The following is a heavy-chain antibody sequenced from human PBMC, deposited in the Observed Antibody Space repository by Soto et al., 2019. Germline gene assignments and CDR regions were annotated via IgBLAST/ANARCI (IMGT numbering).Heavy chain of an antibody. Sequence: ALVKVSCKASGGTFSSYAISWVRQAPGQGLEWMGGIIPIFGTANYAQKFQGRVTITADESTSTAYMELSSLRSEDTAVYYCTRDRGGSCYDWGQGTLVTVSS. D-gene: IGHD2-15*01. J-gene: IGHJ4*02. CDR1: GGTFSSYA. CDR3: TRDRGGSCYD. V-gene: IGHV1-69*13. CDR2: IIPIFGTA.